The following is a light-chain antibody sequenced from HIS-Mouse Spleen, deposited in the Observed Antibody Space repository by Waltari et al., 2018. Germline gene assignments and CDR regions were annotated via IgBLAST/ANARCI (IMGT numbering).Light chain of an antibody. CDR1: SSDVGGYNH. V-gene: IGLV2-14*03. CDR2: DVS. Sequence: SALTQPASVSGSPGQSITISCTGTSSDVGGYNHVSWYQQHPGKAPKLMIYDVSNRPSGVSNRFSGSKSGNTASLTISGLQAEDEADYYCSSYTSSSTLVFGTGTKVTVL. J-gene: IGLJ1*01. CDR3: SSYTSSSTLV.